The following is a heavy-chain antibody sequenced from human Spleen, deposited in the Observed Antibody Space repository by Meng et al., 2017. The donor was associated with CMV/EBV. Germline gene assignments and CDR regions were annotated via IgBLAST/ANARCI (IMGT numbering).Heavy chain of an antibody. CDR2: IRYDGSNK. CDR3: AKARLIMNSGSYSPSDY. D-gene: IGHD1-26*01. CDR1: GFTFSSYG. Sequence: GGSLRLSCAASGFTFSSYGMHWVRQAPGKGLEWVAFIRYDGSNKYYADSVKGRFTISRDNSKNTLYLQMNSLRAEDTAVYYCAKARLIMNSGSYSPSDYWGQGTLVTVSS. J-gene: IGHJ4*02. V-gene: IGHV3-30*02.